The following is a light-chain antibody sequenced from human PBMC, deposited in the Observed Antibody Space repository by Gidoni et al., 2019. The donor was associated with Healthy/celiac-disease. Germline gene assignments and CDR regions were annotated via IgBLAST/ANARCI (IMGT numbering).Light chain of an antibody. CDR2: AAS. V-gene: IGKV1-39*01. Sequence: IQMTQSPSSLSASVGDRVTITCRASQSISSYLNWYHQKPGKAPQLLIYAASSLQSGVPSRFSGSGWGTDVTLTISSMQPEDFETYYCQQSYSTPLTFXGXTKVEIK. CDR3: QQSYSTPLT. J-gene: IGKJ4*01. CDR1: QSISSY.